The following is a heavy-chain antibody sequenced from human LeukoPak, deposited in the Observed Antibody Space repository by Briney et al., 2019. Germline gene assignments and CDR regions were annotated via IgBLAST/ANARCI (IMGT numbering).Heavy chain of an antibody. V-gene: IGHV4-38-2*02. CDR2: IYHSGST. D-gene: IGHD3-22*01. J-gene: IGHJ4*02. Sequence: SETLSLTCTVSGYSISSGYYWGWIRQPPGKGLEWIGSIYHSGSTNYNPSLKSRVTISVDTSKKQFSLKLTSVTAADTAFYYCARDSSGFYYARMLNYWGQGTLVTVSS. CDR1: GYSISSGYY. CDR3: ARDSSGFYYARMLNY.